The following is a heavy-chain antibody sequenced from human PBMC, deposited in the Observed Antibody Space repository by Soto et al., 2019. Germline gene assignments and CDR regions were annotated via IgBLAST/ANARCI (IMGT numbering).Heavy chain of an antibody. J-gene: IGHJ6*02. CDR3: ARDRRYCSSTSCQLGHYYYYYGMDV. D-gene: IGHD2-2*01. V-gene: IGHV1-69*13. Sequence: SVKVSCKASGGTFSSYAISWVRQAPGQGLEWMGGIIPIFGTANYAQKFQGRVTITADESTSTAYMELSSLRSEGTAVYYCARDRRYCSSTSCQLGHYYYYYGMDVWGQGTTVTVSS. CDR1: GGTFSSYA. CDR2: IIPIFGTA.